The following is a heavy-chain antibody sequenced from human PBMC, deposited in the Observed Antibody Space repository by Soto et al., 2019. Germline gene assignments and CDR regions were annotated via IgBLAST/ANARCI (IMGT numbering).Heavy chain of an antibody. D-gene: IGHD1-20*01. CDR3: ARNGGAAGYNWNYVDY. CDR1: GFSFRTFS. J-gene: IGHJ4*02. V-gene: IGHV3-21*01. CDR2: IYSSGSKV. Sequence: EVQLVESGGGLGKPGESLRLSCAASGFSFRTFSMDWVRQAPGKGLEWVASIYSSGSKVYYGDAVNGRFTISRDNAENSVYLHMNSLRVEDTAVYYCARNGGAAGYNWNYVDYWGQGTLVSVSS.